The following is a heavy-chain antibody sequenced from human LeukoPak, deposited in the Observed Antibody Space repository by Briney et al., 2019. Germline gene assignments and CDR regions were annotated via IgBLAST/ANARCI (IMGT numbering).Heavy chain of an antibody. J-gene: IGHJ4*02. CDR2: ISYDGSNK. CDR3: AKDLRYYGSGSYPDY. V-gene: IGHV3-30*04. Sequence: GGSLRLSCAASGWTFAMHWVRQAPGKGLEWVAVISYDGSNKYYTDSVKGRFTISRDNSKNALYLQMTSLRPEDTAVYYCAKDLRYYGSGSYPDYWGQGTLVTVSS. CDR1: GWTFA. D-gene: IGHD3-10*01.